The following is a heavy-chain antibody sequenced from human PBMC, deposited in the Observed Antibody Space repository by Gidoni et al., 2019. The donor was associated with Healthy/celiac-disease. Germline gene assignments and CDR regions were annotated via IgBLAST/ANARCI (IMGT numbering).Heavy chain of an antibody. Sequence: EVQRVESGGGLVKPGGSLRLSCAASGCPFSRYWMHWVRQAPGKGLVWVSRSNSDGSSTSYADSVKGRFTISRDNAKNTLYLQMNSLSAEATAVYYCASGSYVRSERDYFDYWGQGTLVTVSS. CDR2: SNSDGSST. CDR3: ASGSYVRSERDYFDY. CDR1: GCPFSRYW. V-gene: IGHV3-74*01. J-gene: IGHJ4*02. D-gene: IGHD1-26*01.